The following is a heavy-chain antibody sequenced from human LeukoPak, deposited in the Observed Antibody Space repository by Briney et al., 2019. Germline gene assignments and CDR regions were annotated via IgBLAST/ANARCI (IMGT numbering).Heavy chain of an antibody. J-gene: IGHJ4*02. Sequence: GGSLRLSCAASGFTFSSYGMTWVRQAPGKGLEWVSYISSSSSTIYYADSVKGRFTISRDNAKNSLYLQLNSLRAEDTAVYYCARGYSGYSYGPVLYYFDYWGQGTLVTVSS. V-gene: IGHV3-48*01. CDR2: ISSSSSTI. D-gene: IGHD5-18*01. CDR3: ARGYSGYSYGPVLYYFDY. CDR1: GFTFSSYG.